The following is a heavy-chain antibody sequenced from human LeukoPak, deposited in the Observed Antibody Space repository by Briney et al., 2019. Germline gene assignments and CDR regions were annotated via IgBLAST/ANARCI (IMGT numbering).Heavy chain of an antibody. J-gene: IGHJ4*02. V-gene: IGHV4-34*01. CDR2: INHSGST. CDR3: AREGGPYRPLVY. Sequence: PSETLSLTCAVYGGSFSGYYWSWIRQPPGKGLEWIGEINHSGSTNYNPSLKSRVPISVDTSKNQFSLKLSSVTAADTAVYYCAREGGPYRPLVYSGQGTLVTVAS. CDR1: GGSFSGYY.